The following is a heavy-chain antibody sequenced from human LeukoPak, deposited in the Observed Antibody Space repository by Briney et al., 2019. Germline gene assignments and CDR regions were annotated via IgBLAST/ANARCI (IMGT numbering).Heavy chain of an antibody. J-gene: IGHJ4*02. CDR3: ASRYYYDSSGYRY. Sequence: PSETLSLTCSVSGGSISGYYLSWIRQPPGKGLEWIGYIYYSGSTNYNPSLKSRVTISVDTSKNQFSLKLSSVTAADTAVYYCASRYYYDSSGYRYWGQGTLVTVSS. CDR2: IYYSGST. D-gene: IGHD3-22*01. V-gene: IGHV4-59*01. CDR1: GGSISGYY.